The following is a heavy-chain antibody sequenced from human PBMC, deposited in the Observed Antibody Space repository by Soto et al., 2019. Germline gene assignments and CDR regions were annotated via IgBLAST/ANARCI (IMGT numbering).Heavy chain of an antibody. CDR1: GFTFSSYT. J-gene: IGHJ4*02. CDR2: ISSSGGST. CDR3: AKGWGAY. D-gene: IGHD7-27*01. V-gene: IGHV3-23*01. Sequence: EVQLLESGGGLVQPGGSLRLSFAASGFTFSSYTMSWVRQGPGKGLEWVSGISSSGGSTVYADSVKGRFTISRDNFKNTPDLQMDSLRAEDTGVYYCAKGWGAYWGQGTPVTVSS.